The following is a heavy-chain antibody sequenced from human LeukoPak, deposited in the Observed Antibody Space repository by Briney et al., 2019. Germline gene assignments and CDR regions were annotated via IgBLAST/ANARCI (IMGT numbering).Heavy chain of an antibody. V-gene: IGHV3-7*03. D-gene: IGHD6-13*01. CDR2: INQDGSGK. Sequence: GGSLRLSCAASGFTFSTYWMSWVRQAPGKGLEWVANINQDGSGKDYVDSLKGRFTISRDNTKNSLYLQMNSLRAEDTAVYYCARGYRYVVYWGQGTLVTASS. CDR3: ARGYRYVVY. CDR1: GFTFSTYW. J-gene: IGHJ4*02.